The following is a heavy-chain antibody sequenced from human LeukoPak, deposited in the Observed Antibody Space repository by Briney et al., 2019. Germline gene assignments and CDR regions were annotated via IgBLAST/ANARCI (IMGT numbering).Heavy chain of an antibody. D-gene: IGHD6-19*01. CDR1: GGSISSYY. J-gene: IGHJ6*02. CDR2: IYYSGST. V-gene: IGHV4-59*08. CDR3: ARLAGTIWYYGMDV. Sequence: SETLSLTCTVSGGSISSYYWSWIRQPPGKGLEWIGYIYYSGSTNYNPSLKSRVTISVDTSKNQFSLKLSSVTAADTAVYYCARLAGTIWYYGMDVWGQGTTVTVSS.